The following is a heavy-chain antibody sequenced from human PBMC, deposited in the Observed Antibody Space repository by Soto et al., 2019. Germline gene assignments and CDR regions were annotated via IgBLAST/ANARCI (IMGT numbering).Heavy chain of an antibody. D-gene: IGHD1-26*01. CDR3: ARSPYSVSYLAYFDY. CDR1: GFTFSSYG. Sequence: QVQLVESGGGAVQPGRSLRLSCAASGFTFSSYGMHWVRQAPGKGLEWVAVISYDGSNKYYADSVKDRFNISRDNSKNTLYLQMNRLRAEDTAVYYWARSPYSVSYLAYFDYWGQGTLVTVSS. J-gene: IGHJ4*02. V-gene: IGHV3-30*03. CDR2: ISYDGSNK.